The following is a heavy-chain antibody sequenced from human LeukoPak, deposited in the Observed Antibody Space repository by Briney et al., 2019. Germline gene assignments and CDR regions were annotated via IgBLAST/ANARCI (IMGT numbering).Heavy chain of an antibody. CDR3: ARGLHSNIVVVPAAIGSDY. CDR1: GGSFSGYY. V-gene: IGHV4-34*01. D-gene: IGHD2-2*02. J-gene: IGHJ4*02. CDR2: INHSGST. Sequence: SETLSLTCAVYGGSFSGYYWSWIRQPPGKGLEWIGEINHSGSTNYNPSLKSRVTISVDTSKNQFSLKLSSVTAADTAVYYCARGLHSNIVVVPAAIGSDYWGQGTLATVSS.